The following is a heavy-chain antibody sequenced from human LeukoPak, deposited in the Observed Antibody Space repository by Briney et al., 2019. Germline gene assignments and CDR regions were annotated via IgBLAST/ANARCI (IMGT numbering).Heavy chain of an antibody. J-gene: IGHJ4*02. V-gene: IGHV4-59*01. CDR2: IYYSGST. D-gene: IGHD3-10*01. CDR3: ARGLTMVRGDDRDY. CDR1: GGSISIYY. Sequence: PSETLSLTCTVSGGSISIYYWSWIRQPPGKGLERIGYIYYSGSTNYNPSLKSRVTISVDTPKNQFSLKLSSVTAADTAVYYCARGLTMVRGDDRDYWGQGTLVTVSS.